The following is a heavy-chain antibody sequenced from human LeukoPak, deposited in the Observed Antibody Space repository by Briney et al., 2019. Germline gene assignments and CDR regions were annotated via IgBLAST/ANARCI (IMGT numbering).Heavy chain of an antibody. CDR1: GGSISNYY. J-gene: IGHJ6*03. D-gene: IGHD2-15*01. CDR3: ARGAAATPRHYYYYYMDV. Sequence: PSETLSLTCTVSGGSISNYYWSWIRQPPGKGLEWIGYIYYSGSTKYNPSLKSRVTISVDTSKNQFSLKLSSVTAADTAVYYCARGAAATPRHYYYYYMDVWGKGTTVTISS. V-gene: IGHV4-59*01. CDR2: IYYSGST.